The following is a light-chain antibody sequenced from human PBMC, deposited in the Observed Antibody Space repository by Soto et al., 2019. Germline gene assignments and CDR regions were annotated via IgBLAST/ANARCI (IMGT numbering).Light chain of an antibody. CDR3: GSYTTSHVI. V-gene: IGLV2-14*01. CDR2: EVS. J-gene: IGLJ2*01. Sequence: QSALTQPASVSGSPGQSITISCTGTSSDVGGYNYVSWYQQHPNNAPKLMIYEVSNRPSGVSNRFSGSKSGNTASLTISGLQAEDEADYYCGSYTTSHVIFGGGTKVTVL. CDR1: SSDVGGYNY.